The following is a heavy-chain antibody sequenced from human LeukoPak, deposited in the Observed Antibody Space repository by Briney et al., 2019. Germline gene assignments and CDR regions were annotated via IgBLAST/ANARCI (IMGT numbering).Heavy chain of an antibody. CDR2: ISGSGGST. D-gene: IGHD3-10*01. V-gene: IGHV3-23*01. Sequence: PGGTQRLFCAASGFTFSSYAMSWVRQAPGKGLEGVLAISGSGGSTYYADSVKGRFNIPRDNSKNTLYLQMNSLRAEDTAVYYCAKVYYGSGSYYKPRITYWGQGTLVTVSS. CDR1: GFTFSSYA. CDR3: AKVYYGSGSYYKPRITY. J-gene: IGHJ4*02.